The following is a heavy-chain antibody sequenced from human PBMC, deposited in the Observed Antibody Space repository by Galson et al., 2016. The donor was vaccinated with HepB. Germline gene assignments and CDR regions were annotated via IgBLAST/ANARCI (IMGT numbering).Heavy chain of an antibody. CDR3: ARLTGGRFDL. V-gene: IGHV1-8*01. J-gene: IGHJ4*02. Sequence: SGYTFTFHDMRWVRQAAGQGLECLGWVNPNSGNTGYAQKFQGRVTMTRNTSITTAFLELSSLNSEDTAVYFCARLTGGRFDLWGQGTLVTVSS. CDR2: VNPNSGNT. CDR1: GYTFTFHD. D-gene: IGHD7-27*01.